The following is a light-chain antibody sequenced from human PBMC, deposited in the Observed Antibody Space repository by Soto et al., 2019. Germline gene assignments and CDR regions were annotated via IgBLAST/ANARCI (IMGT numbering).Light chain of an antibody. CDR2: GNN. CDR1: SSHIGADFD. CDR3: QSHDRSRTVV. Sequence: QSVLTQPPSVSGAPGQRVTISCTGSSSHIGADFDVHWYQQLPGTAPKLLIFGNNNRPSGVPDRFSGSKSGTSASLVITGLRVEDEGDYYCQSHDRSRTVVFGGGTKLTVL. J-gene: IGLJ2*01. V-gene: IGLV1-40*01.